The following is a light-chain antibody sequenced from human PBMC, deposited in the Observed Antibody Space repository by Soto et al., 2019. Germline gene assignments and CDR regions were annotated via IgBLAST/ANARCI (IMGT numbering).Light chain of an antibody. J-gene: IGKJ1*01. CDR2: DAS. CDR3: QQYNSYWT. V-gene: IGKV1-5*01. Sequence: DIQMTQSPSTLSASVGDRVTITCRASQSISSWLAWYQQKPGKAPKLLIYDASSLESGVPSRFSGSGSGTEFTLTISSLQPDDFATYYCQQYNSYWTLGQGTK. CDR1: QSISSW.